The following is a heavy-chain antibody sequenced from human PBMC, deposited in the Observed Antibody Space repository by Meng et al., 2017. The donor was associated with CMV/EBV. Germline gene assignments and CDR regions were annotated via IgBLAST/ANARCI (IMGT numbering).Heavy chain of an antibody. D-gene: IGHD2-2*01. CDR1: GFTVSSNY. J-gene: IGHJ2*01. CDR2: IYSGGST. V-gene: IGHV3-53*05. Sequence: GESLKISCAASGFTVSSNYMTWVRQAPGKGLEWVSVIYSGGSTYYADFVKGRFTISRDNSKNTLYLQMNSLRAEDTAVYYCARDGRGYCSRTSCLKWYFDLWGRGTLVTVSS. CDR3: ARDGRGYCSRTSCLKWYFDL.